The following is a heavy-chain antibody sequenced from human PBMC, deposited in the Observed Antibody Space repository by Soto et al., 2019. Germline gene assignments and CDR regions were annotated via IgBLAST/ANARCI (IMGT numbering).Heavy chain of an antibody. CDR3: ARRAHADFYYMDV. CDR1: GFTLSGYA. J-gene: IGHJ6*03. V-gene: IGHV3-64*01. CDR2: ISSNGVGT. Sequence: EVQLAESGGGLAQPGGSLRLSCAASGFTLSGYAMDWVRQAPGKGLEYVSGISSNGVGTCYAHSVQGRFTTSRHNSKNTVYLQMGSLRPEDMAVYYCARRAHADFYYMDVWGKGTTVTVSS.